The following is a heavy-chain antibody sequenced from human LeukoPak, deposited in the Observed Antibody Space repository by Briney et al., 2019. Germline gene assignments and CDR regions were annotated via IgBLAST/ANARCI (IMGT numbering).Heavy chain of an antibody. D-gene: IGHD2-15*01. V-gene: IGHV4-38-2*02. J-gene: IGHJ4*02. CDR1: GYSISSGYY. CDR2: IYHSGST. Sequence: TSETLSLTCTVSGYSISSGYYWGWIRQPPGKGLEWIGSIYHSGSTYYNPSLKSRVTISVDTSKNQFSLKLSSVTAADTAVYYCASGVVVVDASLGPDYWGQGTLVTVSS. CDR3: ASGVVVVDASLGPDY.